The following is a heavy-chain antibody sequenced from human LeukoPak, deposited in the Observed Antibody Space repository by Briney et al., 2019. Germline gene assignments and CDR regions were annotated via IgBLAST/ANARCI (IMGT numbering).Heavy chain of an antibody. D-gene: IGHD4-23*01. V-gene: IGHV4-34*01. CDR2: INHSGST. Sequence: SETLSLTCAVYGGSFRGYYWSWIRQPPGKGLEWIGEINHSGSTNYNPSLKSRVTISVDTSKNQFSLKLSSVTAADTAVYYCARGYGGDPDYWGQGTLVTVSS. CDR3: ARGYGGDPDY. CDR1: GGSFRGYY. J-gene: IGHJ4*02.